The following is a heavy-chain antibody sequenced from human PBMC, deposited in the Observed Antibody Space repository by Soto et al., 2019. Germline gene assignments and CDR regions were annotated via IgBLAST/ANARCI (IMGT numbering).Heavy chain of an antibody. V-gene: IGHV1-18*01. CDR3: ARDQLRFLEYSFDY. CDR2: ISPNNGHT. Sequence: QVQLVQSGVEVKKPGASVKVSCKASGYTFISYGISWVRQAPGQGLEWMGWISPNNGHTNYAQKLRGRVPMTADTPTSTAYRELRSLSSDDPAVYYWARDQLRFLEYSFDYWGQETLVTVSS. D-gene: IGHD3-3*01. CDR1: GYTFISYG. J-gene: IGHJ4*02.